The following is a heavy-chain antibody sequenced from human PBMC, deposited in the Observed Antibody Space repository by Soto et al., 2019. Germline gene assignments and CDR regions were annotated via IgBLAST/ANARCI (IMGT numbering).Heavy chain of an antibody. D-gene: IGHD4-17*01. J-gene: IGHJ3*01. Sequence: GGSLRLSCAASGFPFSSYGMNWVRQAPGKGLEWLSYISSSSSSIYYADSVKGRFTISRDNAKNSLFLQMNSLRAEDTAVYYCSRFDRTYGDDAFDFWGQDTMVTVSS. V-gene: IGHV3-48*01. CDR2: ISSSSSSI. CDR3: SRFDRTYGDDAFDF. CDR1: GFPFSSYG.